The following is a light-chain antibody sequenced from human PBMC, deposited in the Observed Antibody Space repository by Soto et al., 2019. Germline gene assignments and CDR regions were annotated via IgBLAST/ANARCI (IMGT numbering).Light chain of an antibody. CDR3: QQSYSSPGT. J-gene: IGKJ2*02. CDR2: GAS. V-gene: IGKV1-39*01. Sequence: DLQMTQSPSSLSASVGDRVIITCRASQSISSYLNWYQQKPGKAPEVLIYGASSLQSGVPSRFSGSGSGADFTLTISSLQPEDFATYYCQQSYSSPGTFGQGTKLEIK. CDR1: QSISSY.